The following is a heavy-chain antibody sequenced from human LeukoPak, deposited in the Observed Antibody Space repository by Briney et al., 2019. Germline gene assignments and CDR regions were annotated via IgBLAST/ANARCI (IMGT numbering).Heavy chain of an antibody. V-gene: IGHV4-34*01. Sequence: PSETLSLTCAVYGGSFSGYYWTWIRQPPGKGLEWIGEMNHSGSANYNPSLKSRVTISVDTSKNQFSLKLSSVTAADTAVYYCARVNHGYSYGQVFDYWGQGTLVTVSS. CDR2: MNHSGSA. CDR1: GGSFSGYY. CDR3: ARVNHGYSYGQVFDY. J-gene: IGHJ4*02. D-gene: IGHD5-18*01.